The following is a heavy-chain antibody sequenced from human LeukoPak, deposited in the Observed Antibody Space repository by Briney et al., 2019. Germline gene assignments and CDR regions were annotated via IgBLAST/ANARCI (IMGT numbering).Heavy chain of an antibody. CDR2: ISAYNGNT. CDR1: GYXFTSYG. J-gene: IGHJ4*02. Sequence: ASVKVSCKASGYXFTSYGISWVRQAPGQGLEWMGWISAYNGNTNYAQKLQGRVTMTTDTSTSTAYMELRSLRSDDTAVYYCARDTLPYYYDSSGLATDYWGQGTLVTVSS. V-gene: IGHV1-18*01. CDR3: ARDTLPYYYDSSGLATDY. D-gene: IGHD3-22*01.